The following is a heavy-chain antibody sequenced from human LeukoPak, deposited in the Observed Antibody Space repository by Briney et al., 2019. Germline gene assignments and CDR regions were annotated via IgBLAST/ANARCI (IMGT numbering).Heavy chain of an antibody. CDR1: GFTFRAYD. V-gene: IGHV3-30*02. D-gene: IGHD3-10*01. CDR2: IRHVVNNTKRAQGSNE. Sequence: GGPLRLSCAASGFTFRAYDMHWVRQAPGKGLEWVAFIRHVVNNTKRAQGSNEYYADSVKGRFTISRDNSHNTLNLQMYSLRADDTAVYYCATQLSRGVRTYMDVWGKGTTVTVSS. J-gene: IGHJ6*03. CDR3: ATQLSRGVRTYMDV.